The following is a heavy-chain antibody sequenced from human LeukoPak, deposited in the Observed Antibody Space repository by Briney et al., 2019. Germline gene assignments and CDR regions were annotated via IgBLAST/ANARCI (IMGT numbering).Heavy chain of an antibody. CDR1: GYTFTGYY. V-gene: IGHV1-2*02. CDR2: INPNSGGT. J-gene: IGHJ3*02. CDR3: AGDPGGSYNDAFDI. D-gene: IGHD1-26*01. Sequence: ASVKVSCKASGYTFTGYYMHWVRQAPGQGLEWMGWINPNSGGTNYAQKFQGRVTMTRDTSISTAYMELSRLRSDDTAVYYCAGDPGGSYNDAFDIWGQGTMVTVSS.